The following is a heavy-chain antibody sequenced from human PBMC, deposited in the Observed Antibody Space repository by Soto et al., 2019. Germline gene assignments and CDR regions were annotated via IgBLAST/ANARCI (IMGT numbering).Heavy chain of an antibody. V-gene: IGHV3-30*03. Sequence: QAQLVESGGGVVQPGRFLRLSCAASGFTFNNYAMHWVRQAPGKGLERVAVISHDGSIEYYPDSVKGRFTISRDNSKNTLYLEMHSLRAEDTAVYYCARDSRSSGQGAFDIWGQGTMVIVSS. J-gene: IGHJ3*02. CDR1: GFTFNNYA. CDR2: ISHDGSIE. CDR3: ARDSRSSGQGAFDI. D-gene: IGHD3-10*01.